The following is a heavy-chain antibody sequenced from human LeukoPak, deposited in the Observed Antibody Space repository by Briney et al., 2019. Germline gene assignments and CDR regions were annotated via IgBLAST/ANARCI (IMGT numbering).Heavy chain of an antibody. Sequence: ASVKVSCKASGYSFTSYYMHWVRQAPGQGLEWMGIINRSGGTTSYEQKFQGRVTVTRDTSTGTVYMELSSLRSEDTAVYYCASTITGTTYDAFDIWGQGTMVTVSS. D-gene: IGHD1-7*01. CDR2: INRSGGTT. J-gene: IGHJ3*02. CDR3: ASTITGTTYDAFDI. CDR1: GYSFTSYY. V-gene: IGHV1-46*01.